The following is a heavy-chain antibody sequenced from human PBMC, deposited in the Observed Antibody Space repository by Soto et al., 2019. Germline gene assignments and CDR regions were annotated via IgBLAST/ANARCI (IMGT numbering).Heavy chain of an antibody. D-gene: IGHD3-10*01. J-gene: IGHJ4*02. CDR2: IFSGGST. CDR3: ARDVLNAGGSGDY. CDR1: GFTVSSNY. Sequence: EVQLVESGGGLIQPGGSLRLSCAASGFTVSSNYMSWVRQAPGKGLEWVSVIFSGGSTYYADSVKARFTISRDNSKNTLYLKMNSLRAEDTAVYYFARDVLNAGGSGDYWGQGTLVTVSS. V-gene: IGHV3-53*01.